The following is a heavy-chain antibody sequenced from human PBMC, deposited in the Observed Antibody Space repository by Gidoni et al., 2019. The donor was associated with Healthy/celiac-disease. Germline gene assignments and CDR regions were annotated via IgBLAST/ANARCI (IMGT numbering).Heavy chain of an antibody. J-gene: IGHJ4*02. CDR1: GYTFTSYY. CDR3: ARMDFVVVPAAAGYSYVGDY. CDR2: INPSGGRT. V-gene: IGHV1-46*01. D-gene: IGHD2-2*01. Sequence: QVQLVQSGAEVKKPGASVKVSCKASGYTFTSYYMHWVRQASGQGLEWMGIINPSGGRTSYAQKFQGRVTMTRDTSTSTVYMELSSLRSEDTAVYYCARMDFVVVPAAAGYSYVGDYWGQGTLVTVSS.